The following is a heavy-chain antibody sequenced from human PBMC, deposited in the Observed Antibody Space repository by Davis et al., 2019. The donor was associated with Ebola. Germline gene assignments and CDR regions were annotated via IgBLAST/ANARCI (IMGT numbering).Heavy chain of an antibody. J-gene: IGHJ6*03. Sequence: PGGSLRLSCAASGFTFSDHYMDWVRQAPGKGLEWVGRTRNKANRYTTLYAASVKGRFTISRDDSKNSVYLQMNSLRDEDTAVYYCVRDQDHYDYSHMDVWGKGTTVTVSS. CDR2: TRNKANRYTT. CDR1: GFTFSDHY. V-gene: IGHV3-72*01. CDR3: VRDQDHYDYSHMDV. D-gene: IGHD3-3*01.